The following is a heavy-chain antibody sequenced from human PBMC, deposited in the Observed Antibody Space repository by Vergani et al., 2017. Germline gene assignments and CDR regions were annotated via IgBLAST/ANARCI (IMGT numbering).Heavy chain of an antibody. J-gene: IGHJ4*02. CDR2: IYHSGST. Sequence: QVQLQESGPGLVKPSGTLSLTCAVSGGSISSSNWWSWVRQPPGKGREWIGEIYHSGSTNYKPSLKSRVTISVDKSKNQFSLKLSSVTAADTAVYYCAASIAVAGTRNFDYWGQGTLVTVSS. D-gene: IGHD6-19*01. CDR3: AASIAVAGTRNFDY. CDR1: GGSISSSNW. V-gene: IGHV4-4*02.